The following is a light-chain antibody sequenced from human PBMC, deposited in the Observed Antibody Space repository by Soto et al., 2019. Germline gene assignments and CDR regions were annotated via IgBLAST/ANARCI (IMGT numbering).Light chain of an antibody. CDR2: SAS. CDR3: QQYSKWPLT. J-gene: IGKJ4*01. V-gene: IGKV3-15*01. CDR1: QSVSSY. Sequence: EIVFTQSPATLSVSPGERATLSCRASQSVSSYLAWYQQKPGQAPRLLIYSASTRATGIPARFSGSGSGTELTLTISSLQSEDFAIYYCQQYSKWPLTFGGGTKVDIK.